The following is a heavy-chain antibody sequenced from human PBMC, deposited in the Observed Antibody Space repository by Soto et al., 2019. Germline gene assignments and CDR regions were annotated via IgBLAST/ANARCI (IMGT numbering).Heavy chain of an antibody. CDR2: ISAYNGNT. CDR1: GYTFTSYG. J-gene: IGHJ4*02. V-gene: IGHV1-18*01. CDR3: ARGFLEWLSPSFDY. Sequence: GASLKVSCKASGYTFTSYGICWVRQAPGQGPEWMGWISAYNGNTNYAQKLQGRVTMTTDTSTSTAYMELRSLRSDDTAVYYCARGFLEWLSPSFDYWGQGTLVTVSS. D-gene: IGHD3-3*01.